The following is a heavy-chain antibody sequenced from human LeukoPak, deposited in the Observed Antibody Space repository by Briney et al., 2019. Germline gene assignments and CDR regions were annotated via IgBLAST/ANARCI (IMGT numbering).Heavy chain of an antibody. V-gene: IGHV4-59*12. CDR2: IYYSGST. J-gene: IGHJ4*02. D-gene: IGHD6-19*01. CDR1: GGSISSYY. CDR3: ARDGIAVAGTFDY. Sequence: SETLSLTCTVSGGSISSYYWSWIRQPPGKGLEWIGYIYYSGSTNYNPSLKSRVTISVDTSKNQFSLKLSSVTAADTAVYYCARDGIAVAGTFDYWGQGTLVTVSS.